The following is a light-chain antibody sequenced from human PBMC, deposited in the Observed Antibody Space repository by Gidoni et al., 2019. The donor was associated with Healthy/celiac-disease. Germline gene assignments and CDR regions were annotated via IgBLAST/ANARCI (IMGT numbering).Light chain of an antibody. CDR3: QKYNSALT. CDR1: QGISNY. CDR2: AAS. Sequence: DIQMTQSTSSLSASVGDRVTITCRASQGISNYLAWYQQKPGKVPKLLIYAASTLQSGVPSRFSGSGSGTDFTLTISSLQPEDVATYYCQKYNSALTFGGXTKVEIK. V-gene: IGKV1-27*01. J-gene: IGKJ4*01.